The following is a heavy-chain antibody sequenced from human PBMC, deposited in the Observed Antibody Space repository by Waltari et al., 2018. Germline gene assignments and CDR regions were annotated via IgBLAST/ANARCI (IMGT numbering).Heavy chain of an antibody. V-gene: IGHV4-59*01. CDR3: ARAYYDFWSGYYIDAFDI. CDR2: IYYSGST. CDR1: GGSISSYS. Sequence: QVQLQESGPGLVKPSETLSLTCTVSGGSISSYSWSWIRQPPGKGLEWIGYIYYSGSTNYNPSLKSRVTISVDTSKNQFSLKLSSVTAADTAVYYCARAYYDFWSGYYIDAFDIWGQGTMVTVSS. J-gene: IGHJ3*02. D-gene: IGHD3-3*01.